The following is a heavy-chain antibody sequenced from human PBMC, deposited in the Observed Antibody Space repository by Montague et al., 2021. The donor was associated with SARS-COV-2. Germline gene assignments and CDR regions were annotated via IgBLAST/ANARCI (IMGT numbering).Heavy chain of an antibody. CDR3: AIELLWFGKPDTQGYYYGMDV. V-gene: IGHV3-48*02. CDR1: GFTFSSYS. J-gene: IGHJ6*02. D-gene: IGHD3-10*01. Sequence: SLRLSCAASGFTFSSYSMNWVRQAPGKGLEWVSYISSSRSTIYYADSVKGRFTISRDNAKNTLYLQMNNLRDEDTAVYYCAIELLWFGKPDTQGYYYGMDVWGQGTTVTVSS. CDR2: ISSSRSTI.